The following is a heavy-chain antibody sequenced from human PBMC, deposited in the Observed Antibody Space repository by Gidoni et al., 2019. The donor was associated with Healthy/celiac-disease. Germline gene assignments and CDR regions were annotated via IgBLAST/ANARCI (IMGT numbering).Heavy chain of an antibody. CDR1: GFSLSNARMG. CDR2: IFSNDEK. Sequence: QVTLKESGPVLVKPTETLTLTCTVAGFSLSNARMGVSWIRQPPGKALEWLAHIFSNDEKSYSTSLKSRLTISKDTSKSQVVLTMTNMDPVDTATYYCARILSQGPAASYYYYMDVWGKGTTVTVSS. D-gene: IGHD2-2*01. J-gene: IGHJ6*03. CDR3: ARILSQGPAASYYYYMDV. V-gene: IGHV2-26*01.